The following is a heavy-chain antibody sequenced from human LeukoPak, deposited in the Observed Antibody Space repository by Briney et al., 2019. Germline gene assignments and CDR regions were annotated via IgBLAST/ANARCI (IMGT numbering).Heavy chain of an antibody. CDR1: GFTFSDYY. V-gene: IGHV3-11*01. CDR3: ARTHSSFWSGYGYFDY. D-gene: IGHD3-3*01. Sequence: GGSLRLSCAASGFTFSDYYMSWIRQAPGKGLEWVSYISSSGSTIYYADSVKGRFTISRDNAKNSLYLQMNSLRAEDTAVYYCARTHSSFWSGYGYFDYWGQGTLVTVSS. CDR2: ISSSGSTI. J-gene: IGHJ4*02.